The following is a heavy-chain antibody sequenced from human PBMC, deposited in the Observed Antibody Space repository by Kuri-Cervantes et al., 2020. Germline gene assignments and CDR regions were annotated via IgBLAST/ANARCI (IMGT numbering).Heavy chain of an antibody. D-gene: IGHD2-15*01. Sequence: GESLKISCVTSGITVSSNYMTWVRQAPGKGLEWVSIMYSSGDTFYADSVKGRFTVSRDNPKNTLYLQMNSLRAEDTAIYYCAKGTAGHCSGSICYPFDYWGQGTLVTVSS. J-gene: IGHJ4*02. V-gene: IGHV3-53*01. CDR1: GITVSSNY. CDR2: MYSSGDT. CDR3: AKGTAGHCSGSICYPFDY.